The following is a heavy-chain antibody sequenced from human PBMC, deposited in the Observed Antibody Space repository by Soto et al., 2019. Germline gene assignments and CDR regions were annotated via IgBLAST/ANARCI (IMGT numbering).Heavy chain of an antibody. D-gene: IGHD6-19*01. CDR1: GYTFTSYG. CDR2: ISAYNGNT. CDR3: ASDSSGWYPPGQCDY. J-gene: IGHJ4*02. V-gene: IGHV1-18*01. Sequence: QVQLVQSGAEVKKPGASVKVSCKASGYTFTSYGISWVRQAPGQGLEWMGWISAYNGNTNYAQKLQGRVTMTTDTSTSTAYMELRSLRSDDTAVYYCASDSSGWYPPGQCDYWGKGTLVTVSS.